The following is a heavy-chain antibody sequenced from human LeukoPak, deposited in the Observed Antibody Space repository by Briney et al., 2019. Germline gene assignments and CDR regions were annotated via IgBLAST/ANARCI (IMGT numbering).Heavy chain of an antibody. CDR3: ARDKSSSGDIDY. J-gene: IGHJ4*02. V-gene: IGHV1-2*06. Sequence: ASVTVSCKASGYTFTDYYMQWVRQAPGQGLEWMGRINPNSGGTKNAQKFQGRVTMTRDTSISTAYMELSRLRSEDTAVYYCARDKSSSGDIDYWGQGTLVTVSS. CDR1: GYTFTDYY. CDR2: INPNSGGT. D-gene: IGHD4-17*01.